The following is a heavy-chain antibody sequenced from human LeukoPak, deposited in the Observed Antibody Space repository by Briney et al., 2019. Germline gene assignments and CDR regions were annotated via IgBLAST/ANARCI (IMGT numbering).Heavy chain of an antibody. J-gene: IGHJ4*02. CDR3: ITDTEYTYAYHY. Sequence: GGSLRLSCAASGFTFSSYAMSWVRQAPGKGLEWVSGISGSGGSTYYADSVKGRFTISRDNSKNRLYLQMNSLRAEDTAVYYCITDTEYTYAYHYWGQGTLVTVSS. CDR2: ISGSGGST. V-gene: IGHV3-23*01. D-gene: IGHD5-18*01. CDR1: GFTFSSYA.